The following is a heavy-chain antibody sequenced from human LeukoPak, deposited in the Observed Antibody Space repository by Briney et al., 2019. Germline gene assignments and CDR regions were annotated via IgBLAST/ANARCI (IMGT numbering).Heavy chain of an antibody. Sequence: SETLSLTCTVSGGSISSGGYYWGWIRQHPGEGLEWIGYIYYSGSTYYNPSLKSRVTISVDTSKNQFSLKLSSVTAADTAVYYCARDRGYSYGYGAFDYWGQGTLVTVSS. CDR2: IYYSGST. J-gene: IGHJ4*02. V-gene: IGHV4-31*03. D-gene: IGHD5-18*01. CDR1: GGSISSGGYY. CDR3: ARDRGYSYGYGAFDY.